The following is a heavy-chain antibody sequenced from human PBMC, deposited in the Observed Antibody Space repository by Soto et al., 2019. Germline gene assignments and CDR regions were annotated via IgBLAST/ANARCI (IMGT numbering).Heavy chain of an antibody. J-gene: IGHJ6*02. D-gene: IGHD2-2*03. CDR2: ISLSSSYI. CDR3: AIFMDTVVVPDSGPYYYYGLDV. Sequence: SLRLSCAASGFTFSSYSMNCVRQAPGTGLEWVSSISLSSSYIYYADSVKGRLTISRDNAENSLYLQMNTLRAEDTAVYYCAIFMDTVVVPDSGPYYYYGLDVWGQGTTVTVSS. V-gene: IGHV3-21*01. CDR1: GFTFSSYS.